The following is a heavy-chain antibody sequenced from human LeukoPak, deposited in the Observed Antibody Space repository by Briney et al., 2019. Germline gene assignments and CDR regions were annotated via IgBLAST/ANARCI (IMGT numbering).Heavy chain of an antibody. CDR1: GYTFTGYY. Sequence: ASVKVSCKASGYTFTGYYMHWVRQAPGQGLEWMGIINPSGGSTSYAQKFQGRVTMTRDTSTSTVYMELSSLRSEDTAVYYCASLNLGENEQQLDYWGREPWSPSPQ. CDR2: INPSGGST. D-gene: IGHD6-13*01. CDR3: ASLNLGENEQQLDY. J-gene: IGHJ4*02. V-gene: IGHV1-46*01.